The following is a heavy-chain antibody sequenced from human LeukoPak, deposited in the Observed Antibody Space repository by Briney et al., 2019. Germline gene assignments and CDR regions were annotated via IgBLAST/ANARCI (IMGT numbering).Heavy chain of an antibody. CDR2: IYPGDSDI. V-gene: IGHV5-51*01. CDR3: ARLHCGGGSCYSGSAYCFDY. Sequence: GESLKISCKGSGYSFTSYWIAWVRQMPGGGQDWMGIIYPGDSDIRYSPSFQGQFTISADRSISTAYLQWSNLKASDSAMYYCARLHCGGGSCYSGSAYCFDYWGQGTLVTVSS. D-gene: IGHD2-15*01. CDR1: GYSFTSYW. J-gene: IGHJ4*02.